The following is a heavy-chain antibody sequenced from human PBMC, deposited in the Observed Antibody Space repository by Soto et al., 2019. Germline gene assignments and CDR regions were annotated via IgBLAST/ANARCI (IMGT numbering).Heavy chain of an antibody. D-gene: IGHD3-10*01. J-gene: IGHJ5*02. Sequence: SETLSLTCTVSGGSISRSDYYWGWIRQPPGKGLEWIGSIYYDGSTYYHPSFKSRVTISVDTSKNQFSLKLSSVTAADTAVYYCARSVDYYGSGSSPRWLDPWGQGTLVTVSS. CDR3: ARSVDYYGSGSSPRWLDP. CDR1: GGSISRSDYY. V-gene: IGHV4-39*01. CDR2: IYYDGST.